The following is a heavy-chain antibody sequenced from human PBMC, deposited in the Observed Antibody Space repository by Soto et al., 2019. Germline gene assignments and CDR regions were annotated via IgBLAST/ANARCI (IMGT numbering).Heavy chain of an antibody. Sequence: RLSCAASGFTFRSFTMNCVRQAPGKGLEWVSTISSNSAYIYYTDALRDRFTISRDNAKNSLHLQMNSLRAEDTAVYYCTRDASRDSSARGWFDPWGPGTLVTVS. CDR1: GFTFRSFT. CDR2: ISSNSAYI. V-gene: IGHV3-21*01. CDR3: TRDASRDSSARGWFDP. J-gene: IGHJ5*02. D-gene: IGHD6-13*01.